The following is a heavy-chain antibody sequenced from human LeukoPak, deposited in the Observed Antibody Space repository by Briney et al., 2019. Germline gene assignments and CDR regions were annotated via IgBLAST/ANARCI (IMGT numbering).Heavy chain of an antibody. CDR2: TYTRVST. CDR1: AASISSYY. Sequence: SETLSLTCTVDAASISSYYWRWVRQPAGKGLEWIGRTYTRVSTNYSPSLKNRVTMSVDTHKNQFPLQLSPVTAADAAVYYCARVRVDCRGGRWPGAFDIWGQGTMVTVSS. CDR3: ARVRVDCRGGRWPGAFDI. V-gene: IGHV4-4*07. J-gene: IGHJ3*02. D-gene: IGHD2-15*01.